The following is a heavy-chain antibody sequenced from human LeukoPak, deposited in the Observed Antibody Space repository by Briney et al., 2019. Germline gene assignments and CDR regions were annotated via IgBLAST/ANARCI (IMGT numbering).Heavy chain of an antibody. V-gene: IGHV4-39*01. CDR1: GGSISSSSYY. D-gene: IGHD5-18*01. Sequence: PSETLSLTYTVSGGSISSSSYYWGWIRQPPGKGLEWIGSIYYSGSTYYNPSLKSRVTISVDTSKNQFSLKLTSVTAADTAVYYCARHKRYSYGYEYYYYYYMDVWGKGTTVTISS. J-gene: IGHJ6*03. CDR3: ARHKRYSYGYEYYYYYYMDV. CDR2: IYYSGST.